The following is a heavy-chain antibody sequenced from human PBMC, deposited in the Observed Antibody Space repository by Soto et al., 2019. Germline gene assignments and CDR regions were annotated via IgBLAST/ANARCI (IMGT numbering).Heavy chain of an antibody. CDR1: GFTFSSYA. CDR2: ISGSGGST. V-gene: IGHV3-23*01. CDR3: AKAYVYGDPPLLWDY. J-gene: IGHJ4*02. D-gene: IGHD4-17*01. Sequence: GGSLRLSCAASGFTFSSYAMSWVRQAPGKGLEWVSAISGSGGSTYYADSVKGRFTISRDISKNTLYLQMNSLRAEDTAVYYCAKAYVYGDPPLLWDYWGQGTLVTVSS.